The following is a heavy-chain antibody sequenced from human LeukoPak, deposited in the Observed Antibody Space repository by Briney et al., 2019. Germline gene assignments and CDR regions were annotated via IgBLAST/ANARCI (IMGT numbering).Heavy chain of an antibody. CDR1: GASISSGSYY. Sequence: PSEILSLTCTVSGASISSGSYYWIWIRQAAEKGLEWIGRISTSGSPNYNPSLKSRVTMSVDTSNNQFSLKLTSVTAADTAIYYCARVHRRGFGAIFIDYWGQGTLVTVSS. D-gene: IGHD3-10*01. V-gene: IGHV4-61*02. CDR3: ARVHRRGFGAIFIDY. J-gene: IGHJ4*02. CDR2: ISTSGSP.